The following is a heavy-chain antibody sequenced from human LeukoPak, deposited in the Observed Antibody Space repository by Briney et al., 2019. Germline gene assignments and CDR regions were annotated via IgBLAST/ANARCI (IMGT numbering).Heavy chain of an antibody. Sequence: GESLKISCKGSGYSFTSYWIVWVRQMPGKGLEWMGIIYPGDSDTRYSPSFQGRATISADKSISTAYLQWSSLKASDTAMYYCARRRGRGILTGLDYWAREPWSPSPQ. CDR3: ARRRGRGILTGLDY. D-gene: IGHD3-9*01. CDR2: IYPGDSDT. V-gene: IGHV5-51*01. J-gene: IGHJ4*02. CDR1: GYSFTSYW.